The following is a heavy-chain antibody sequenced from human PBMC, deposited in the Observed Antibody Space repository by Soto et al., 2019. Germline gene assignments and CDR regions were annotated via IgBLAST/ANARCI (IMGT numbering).Heavy chain of an antibody. CDR2: ISGSGGST. J-gene: IGHJ4*02. V-gene: IGHV3-23*01. CDR3: AKVPVGATGRFDY. CDR1: GFTFSNYA. D-gene: IGHD1-26*01. Sequence: EVQLLESGGGLVQPRGSLRLSCAGSGFTFSNYAMSWVRQAPGKGLAWVSAISGSGGSTYYADSVKGRFTISRDNSKKTLYLQMNSLRAEDTALYYCAKVPVGATGRFDYWGQGTLVTVSS.